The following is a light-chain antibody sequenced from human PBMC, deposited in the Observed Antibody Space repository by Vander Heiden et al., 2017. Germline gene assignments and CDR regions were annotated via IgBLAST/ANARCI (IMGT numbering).Light chain of an antibody. CDR3: QQDRSYRT. V-gene: IGKV1-5*01. CDR2: DAS. CDR1: ESISSW. J-gene: IGKJ1*01. Sequence: DIQMPQSPSTLSASIGDRVTITCRASESISSWLAWYQQKPGKAPKLLIYDASTLESGVPSRFSGSGSATEFTLTISSLQPDDFATYFCQQDRSYRTFGQGTKVEIK.